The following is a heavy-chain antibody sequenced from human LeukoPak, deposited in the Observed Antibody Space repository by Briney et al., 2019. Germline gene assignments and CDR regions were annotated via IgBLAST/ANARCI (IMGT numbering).Heavy chain of an antibody. V-gene: IGHV4-61*01. CDR2: IYYSGST. D-gene: IGHD4-17*01. CDR1: GGSVSSGSYY. Sequence: SETLSLTCTVSGGSVSSGSYYWSWIRQPPGKGLEWIGYIYYSGSTNYNPSLKSRVTISVDTSKNQFSLKLSSVTAADTAVYYCARVGDDYGDYAPLVDYWSQGTLVTVSS. CDR3: ARVGDDYGDYAPLVDY. J-gene: IGHJ4*02.